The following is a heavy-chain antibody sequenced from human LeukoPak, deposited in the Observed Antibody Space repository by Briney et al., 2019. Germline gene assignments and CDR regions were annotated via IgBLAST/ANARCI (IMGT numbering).Heavy chain of an antibody. Sequence: SETLSLTCTVSGGSITSSSHYWGWIRQPPGKGLEWIGSIYYSGSTYYNPSLKSRVTISVDTSKNQFSLELTSVTASDTAVYYCARPAEVTAIQPFDYWGQGTLVTVSS. J-gene: IGHJ4*02. D-gene: IGHD2-21*02. CDR1: GGSITSSSHY. V-gene: IGHV4-39*01. CDR2: IYYSGST. CDR3: ARPAEVTAIQPFDY.